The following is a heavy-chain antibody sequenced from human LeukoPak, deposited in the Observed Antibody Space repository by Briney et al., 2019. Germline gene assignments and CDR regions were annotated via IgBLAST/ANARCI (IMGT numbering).Heavy chain of an antibody. CDR2: FDPEDGET. D-gene: IGHD4/OR15-4a*01. V-gene: IGHV1-24*01. CDR1: GYTLTELS. CDR3: ATGLYVANLDAFDI. Sequence: ASVKVSCKVSGYTLTELSMHWVRQAPGKGLEWMGGFDPEDGETIYAQKFQGRVTMTEDTSTDTAYMGLSSLRSEDTAVYYCATGLYVANLDAFDIWGQGTMVTVSS. J-gene: IGHJ3*02.